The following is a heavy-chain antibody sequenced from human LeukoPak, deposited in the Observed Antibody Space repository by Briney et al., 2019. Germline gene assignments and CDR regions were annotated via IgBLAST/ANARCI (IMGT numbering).Heavy chain of an antibody. V-gene: IGHV4-61*02. Sequence: PSETLSLTCTVSGGSISSGSYYWSWIRQPAGKGLEWIGRIYTSGSTNYNPSLKSRVAISVDTSKNQFSLKLSSVTAADTAVYYCARARYYYDSSGYYSYSFDYWGQGTLVTVSS. D-gene: IGHD3-22*01. CDR2: IYTSGST. CDR3: ARARYYYDSSGYYSYSFDY. J-gene: IGHJ4*02. CDR1: GGSISSGSYY.